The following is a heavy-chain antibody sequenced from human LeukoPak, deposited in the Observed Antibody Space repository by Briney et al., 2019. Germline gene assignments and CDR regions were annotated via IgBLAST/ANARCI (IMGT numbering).Heavy chain of an antibody. CDR1: GFIFSSSW. V-gene: IGHV3-21*01. J-gene: IGHJ6*03. CDR2: ISSSSSYI. CDR3: ARVLRFLEWPHPPRYMDV. D-gene: IGHD3-3*01. Sequence: GGSLRLSCAASGFIFSSSWMSWVRQAPGKGLEWVSSISSSSSYIYYADSVKGRFTISRDNAKNSLYLQMNSLRAEDTAVYYCARVLRFLEWPHPPRYMDVWGKGTTVTVSS.